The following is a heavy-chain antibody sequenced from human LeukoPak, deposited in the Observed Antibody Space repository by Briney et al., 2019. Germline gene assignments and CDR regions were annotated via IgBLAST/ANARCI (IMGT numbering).Heavy chain of an antibody. D-gene: IGHD6-19*01. CDR2: ISYSGST. V-gene: IGHV4-59*01. J-gene: IGHJ4*02. CDR3: ARHTTSGWYQVVY. CDR1: GGSISNYY. Sequence: PSETLSLTCTVSGGSISNYYWSWIRQPPGKGLEWIGYISYSGSTNHNPSLKGRVTISVDTSKNQFSLRLSSLTAADTAVYYCARHTTSGWYQVVYWGQGTLVTVSS.